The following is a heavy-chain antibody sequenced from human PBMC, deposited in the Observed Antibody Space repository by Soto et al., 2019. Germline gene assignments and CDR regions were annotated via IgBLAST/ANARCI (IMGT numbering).Heavy chain of an antibody. CDR3: ARDLSYYDSSGYRTWPVDY. CDR1: GFTFSSYG. Sequence: GGSLRLSCAASGFTFSSYGMHWVRQAPGKGLEWVAVIWYDGSNKYYADSVKGRFTISRDNSKNTLYLQMNSLRAEDTAVYYCARDLSYYDSSGYRTWPVDYWGQGTLVTVSS. CDR2: IWYDGSNK. D-gene: IGHD3-22*01. J-gene: IGHJ4*02. V-gene: IGHV3-33*01.